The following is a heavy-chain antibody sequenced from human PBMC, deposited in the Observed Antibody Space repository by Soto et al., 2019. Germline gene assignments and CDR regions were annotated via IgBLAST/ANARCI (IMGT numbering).Heavy chain of an antibody. V-gene: IGHV1-18*01. CDR3: ARDVREISGAYYYYGMDV. CDR1: GYTFSNYG. CDR2: ISAHNGNT. D-gene: IGHD2-15*01. Sequence: ASVKVSCKASGYTFSNYGVSWVRQAPGQGLEWMGWISAHNGNTKSAQKLQGRVTMTTDTSTSTAYMDLRSLRPDDTAVYYCARDVREISGAYYYYGMDVWCQGTTVTV. J-gene: IGHJ6*02.